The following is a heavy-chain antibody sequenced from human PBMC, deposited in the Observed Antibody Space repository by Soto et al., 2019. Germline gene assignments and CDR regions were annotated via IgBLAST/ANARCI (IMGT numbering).Heavy chain of an antibody. CDR1: GYIFTSYE. CDR2: INTYNGNT. Sequence: QAQLVQSGAEVKKPGDSVKVSCKASGYIFTSYEITWVRQAPGQGLASVGWINTYNGNTYFTQNFQGRITMTTDTSTSTVYLELRSLTSDDTAIYYCPTHGSGSFWGQGTLVTLSS. CDR3: PTHGSGSF. D-gene: IGHD3-10*01. V-gene: IGHV1-18*01. J-gene: IGHJ4*02.